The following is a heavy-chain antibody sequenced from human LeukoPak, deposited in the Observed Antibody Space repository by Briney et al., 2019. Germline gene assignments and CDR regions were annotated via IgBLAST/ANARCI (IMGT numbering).Heavy chain of an antibody. J-gene: IGHJ4*02. CDR3: ARELYCSGGSCYYGVFDY. V-gene: IGHV1-46*01. D-gene: IGHD2-15*01. CDR2: INPSGGST. CDR1: GYTFTSYY. Sequence: ASVKVSCKASGYTFTSYYMHWVRQAPGQGLEWMGIINPSGGSTTYAQKFQGRVTMTRDTSTSTAYMELSSLRSEDTAVFYCARELYCSGGSCYYGVFDYWGQGTLVTVSS.